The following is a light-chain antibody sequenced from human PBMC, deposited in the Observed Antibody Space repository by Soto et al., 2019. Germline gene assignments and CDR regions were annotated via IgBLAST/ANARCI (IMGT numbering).Light chain of an antibody. J-gene: IGKJ1*01. CDR2: GTS. V-gene: IGKV3-20*01. CDR1: QSVNSGF. CDR3: QQYSSSPRT. Sequence: EIVLTQSPGTLSLSPGERATLSCRASQSVNSGFLAWYQQKPGQAPRLLIYGTSSRATGIPDRFSGSGSGTDFTLTISRLEPDDFAVYYCQQYSSSPRTFGQGTKVDIK.